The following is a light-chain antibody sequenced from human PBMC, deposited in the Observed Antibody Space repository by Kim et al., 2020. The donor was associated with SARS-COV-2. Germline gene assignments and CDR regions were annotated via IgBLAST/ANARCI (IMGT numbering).Light chain of an antibody. J-gene: IGKJ1*01. CDR3: QQSNSSIWT. CDR1: EHINKD. V-gene: IGKV1-39*01. CDR2: GAS. Sequence: IQMTQSPSTLSASVGDRVTITCRANEHINKDLDWYQQKPGRAPKLLVSGASSLQPGVPSRFSGSGSGTDFTLTISRLKPEDFATYYCQQSNSSIWTFGQGTKVDIK.